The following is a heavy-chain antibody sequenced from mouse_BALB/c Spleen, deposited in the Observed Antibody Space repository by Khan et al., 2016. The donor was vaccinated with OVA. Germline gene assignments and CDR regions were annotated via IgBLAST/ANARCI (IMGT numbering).Heavy chain of an antibody. D-gene: IGHD1-1*01. Sequence: QVQLQQPGAELVKPGASVKLSCQASGYTFTSFWLHWVKQRPGLGLEWIGEIDPSDNYTNYNQKFKGKATLTLDNSSSTAYMQLSSLTSEDSAVYYCARSYFYGSSTWFGYWGQGTLVTVSA. CDR2: IDPSDNYT. J-gene: IGHJ3*01. V-gene: IGHV1-69*02. CDR1: GYTFTSFW. CDR3: ARSYFYGSSTWFGY.